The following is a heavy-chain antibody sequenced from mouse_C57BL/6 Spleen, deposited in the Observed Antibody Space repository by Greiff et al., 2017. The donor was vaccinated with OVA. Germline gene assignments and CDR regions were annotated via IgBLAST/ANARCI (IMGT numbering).Heavy chain of an antibody. V-gene: IGHV14-1*01. Sequence: VQLQQSGAELVRPGASVKLSCTASGFNIKDYYMHWVKQRPEQGLEWIGRIDPEDGDTEYAPKFQGKATMTADTSSNTAYLQLSSLTSEDTAVYYCTPYYGSSSWFAYWGQGTLVTVSA. D-gene: IGHD1-1*01. CDR2: IDPEDGDT. J-gene: IGHJ3*01. CDR1: GFNIKDYY. CDR3: TPYYGSSSWFAY.